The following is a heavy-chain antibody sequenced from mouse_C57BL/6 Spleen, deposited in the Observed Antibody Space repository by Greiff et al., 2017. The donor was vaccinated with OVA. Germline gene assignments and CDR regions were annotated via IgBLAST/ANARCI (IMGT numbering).Heavy chain of an antibody. CDR1: GYTFTSYW. J-gene: IGHJ2*01. D-gene: IGHD1-1*01. CDR2: IDPSDSYT. CDR3: ARSAVVDYFDY. V-gene: IGHV1-50*01. Sequence: QVQLQQPGAELVKPGASVKLSCKASGYTFTSYWMQWVKQRPGQGLEWIGEIDPSDSYTNYNQKFKGKATLTVDTSSSTAYMQLSSLTSEDSAVYYCARSAVVDYFDYWGKGTTLTVSS.